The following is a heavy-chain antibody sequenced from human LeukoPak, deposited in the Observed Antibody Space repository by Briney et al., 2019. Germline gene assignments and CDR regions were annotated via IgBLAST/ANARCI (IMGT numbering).Heavy chain of an antibody. J-gene: IGHJ3*02. CDR1: GGSTSSSTYY. Sequence: SETLSLTCTVSGGSTSSSTYYWDWVRPPPRKWLEWTGYIYDSASTHYTTSLESRVTISVDTSNNQFSLNLSSVTAADTAVYYCATHSRAGSGGSENAFEIWGQGTMVTVSS. CDR2: IYDSAST. CDR3: ATHSRAGSGGSENAFEI. D-gene: IGHD2-8*02. V-gene: IGHV4-39*01.